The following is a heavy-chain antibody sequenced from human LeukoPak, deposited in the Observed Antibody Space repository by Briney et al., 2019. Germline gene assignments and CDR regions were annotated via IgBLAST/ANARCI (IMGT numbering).Heavy chain of an antibody. D-gene: IGHD2-15*01. J-gene: IGHJ4*02. V-gene: IGHV1-18*01. CDR1: GYTFTSYG. Sequence: ASVKVSCKASGYTFTSYGIGWVRQAPGQGLEWMGWISAYNGNTNYAQKLQGRVTMTTDTSTSTAYMELRSLRSDDTAVYYCARYERGYCSGGSCYSTDYWGQGTLVTVSS. CDR3: ARYERGYCSGGSCYSTDY. CDR2: ISAYNGNT.